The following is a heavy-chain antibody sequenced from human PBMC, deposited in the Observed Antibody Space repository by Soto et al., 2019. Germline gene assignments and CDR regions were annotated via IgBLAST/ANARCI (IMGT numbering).Heavy chain of an antibody. V-gene: IGHV3-48*04. CDR1: GFTFSSYS. D-gene: IGHD3-10*01. Sequence: GGSLRLSCAASGFTFSSYSMNWVRQAPGKGLEWVSSISSSSSSIYYADSVKGRFTISRDNAKNSLYLQMNSLRAEDTAVYYCARDRTLYGSGSYYKNQNWFDPWGQGTLVTVSS. CDR2: ISSSSSSI. CDR3: ARDRTLYGSGSYYKNQNWFDP. J-gene: IGHJ5*02.